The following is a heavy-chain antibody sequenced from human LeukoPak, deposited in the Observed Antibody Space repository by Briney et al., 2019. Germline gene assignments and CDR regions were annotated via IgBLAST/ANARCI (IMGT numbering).Heavy chain of an antibody. Sequence: PSETLSLTCTVSGGSVSNAGYYWTWIRQPPGKGLEWIGHVSSSGTNYNPSLKTRVTISVDMSKNQFSLTLRSATTADTAAYYCAREEECSGRNCYSYGWFDPWGQGTLVTVSS. CDR2: VSSSGT. CDR1: GGSVSNAGYY. CDR3: AREEECSGRNCYSYGWFDP. D-gene: IGHD2-15*01. J-gene: IGHJ5*02. V-gene: IGHV4-61*08.